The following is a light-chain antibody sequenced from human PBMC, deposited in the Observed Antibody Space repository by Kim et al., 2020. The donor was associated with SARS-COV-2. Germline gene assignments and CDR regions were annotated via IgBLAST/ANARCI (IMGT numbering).Light chain of an antibody. J-gene: IGLJ3*02. CDR1: TGPVTSGFF. V-gene: IGLV7-43*01. CDR2: ATS. CDR3: LLYYSGSRV. Sequence: PGGTVTLTCASRTGPVTSGFFPSWLQQKPGPAPRTLIYATSNKHPWTPARFSCSLLGDKAALTLSGVQPEDEADCYCLLYYSGSRVFGGGTQLTVL.